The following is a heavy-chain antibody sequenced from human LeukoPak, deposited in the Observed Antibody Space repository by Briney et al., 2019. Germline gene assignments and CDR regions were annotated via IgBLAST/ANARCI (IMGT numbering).Heavy chain of an antibody. D-gene: IGHD3-22*01. J-gene: IGHJ5*02. Sequence: GGSLRLSCAASGFSFSTYPMSWVRQAPGKGLDWVSDISDSGDNKQYADSVKGRFTISRDNSKNTLYLQMNNLRVEDTAVYYCAGWYDSNGYAWGQGTLVTVSS. CDR2: ISDSGDNK. V-gene: IGHV3-23*01. CDR3: AGWYDSNGYA. CDR1: GFSFSTYP.